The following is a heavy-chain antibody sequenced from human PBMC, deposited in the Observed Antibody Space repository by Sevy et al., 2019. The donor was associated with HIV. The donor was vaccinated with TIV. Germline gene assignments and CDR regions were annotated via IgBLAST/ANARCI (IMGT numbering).Heavy chain of an antibody. D-gene: IGHD3-22*01. Sequence: GGSLRLSCTASGIILSRYGMHWARQAPGKGLEWVAGIWYDGSNKYYADSVKGRFTISRDNSKNTLTLQKNSLRAEDTAGYYCARESSSYWFLDNWGQGTLVTAFS. CDR1: GIILSRYG. CDR2: IWYDGSNK. J-gene: IGHJ4*01. CDR3: ARESSSYWFLDN. V-gene: IGHV3-33*01.